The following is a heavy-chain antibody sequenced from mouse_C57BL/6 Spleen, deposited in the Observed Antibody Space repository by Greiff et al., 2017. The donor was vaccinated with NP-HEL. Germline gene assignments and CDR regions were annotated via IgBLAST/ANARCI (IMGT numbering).Heavy chain of an antibody. CDR1: GFNIKDYY. V-gene: IGHV14-1*01. J-gene: IGHJ1*03. CDR3: TTAKGWYFDV. D-gene: IGHD1-3*01. CDR2: IDPEDGDT. Sequence: VQLQQSGAELVRPGASVKLSCTASGFNIKDYYLHWVKQRPEQGLEWIGRIDPEDGDTEYAPKFQGKATMTADTSSNTAYLQLSNLTSEDTAVYYCTTAKGWYFDVWGTGTTVTVSS.